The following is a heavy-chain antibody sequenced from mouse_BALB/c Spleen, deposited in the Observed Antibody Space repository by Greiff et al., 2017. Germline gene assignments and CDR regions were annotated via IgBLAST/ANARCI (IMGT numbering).Heavy chain of an antibody. J-gene: IGHJ4*01. V-gene: IGHV1S81*02. Sequence: VQLQQSGAELVKPGASVKLSCKASGYTFTSYYMYWVKQRPGQGLEWIGEINPSNGGTNFNEKFKSKATLTVDKSSSTAYMQLSSLTSEDSAVYYCTRSGGTAMDDWGQGTSVTVSS. D-gene: IGHD4-1*01. CDR1: GYTFTSYY. CDR2: INPSNGGT. CDR3: TRSGGTAMDD.